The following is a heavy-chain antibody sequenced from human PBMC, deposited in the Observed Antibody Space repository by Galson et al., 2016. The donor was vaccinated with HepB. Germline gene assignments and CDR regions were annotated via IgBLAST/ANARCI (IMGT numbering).Heavy chain of an antibody. D-gene: IGHD2/OR15-2a*01. CDR1: GFTFNNAH. CDR3: STGGCNSRTCFSLGY. J-gene: IGHJ4*02. CDR2: LKRKTDGGTP. V-gene: IGHV3-15*01. Sequence: SLRLSCAVSGFTFNNAHMSWVRQAPGKGLEWIGRLKRKTDGGTPDYAAPAKGTFTISRDDSTNTLFLQMNSLKTEDTAVYYCSTGGCNSRTCFSLGYWGQGTLVTVSS.